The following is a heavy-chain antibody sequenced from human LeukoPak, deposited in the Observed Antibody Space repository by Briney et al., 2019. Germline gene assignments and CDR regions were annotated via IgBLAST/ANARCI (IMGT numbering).Heavy chain of an antibody. CDR3: ARGHSNYFYYYYGMDV. CDR1: GGSISSGGYY. V-gene: IGHV4-39*07. CDR2: INHSGST. Sequence: SETLSLTCTVSGGSISSGGYYWSWIRQHPGKGLEWIGEINHSGSTNYNPSLKSRVTISVDTSKNQFSLKLSSVTAADTAVYYCARGHSNYFYYYYGMDVWGQGTTVTVSS. D-gene: IGHD4-11*01. J-gene: IGHJ6*02.